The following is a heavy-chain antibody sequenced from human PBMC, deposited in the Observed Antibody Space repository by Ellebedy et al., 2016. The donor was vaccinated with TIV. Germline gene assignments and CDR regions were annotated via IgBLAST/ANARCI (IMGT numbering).Heavy chain of an antibody. Sequence: LRLSXAVYGGSFSGYYWSWIRQPPGKGLEWIGEINHSGSTNYNPSLKSRVTISVDTSKNQFSLKLSSVIAADTAVYYCARGRRYCSGGSCWIGAFDIWGQGTMVTVSS. J-gene: IGHJ3*02. CDR1: GGSFSGYY. CDR3: ARGRRYCSGGSCWIGAFDI. CDR2: INHSGST. V-gene: IGHV4-34*09. D-gene: IGHD2-15*01.